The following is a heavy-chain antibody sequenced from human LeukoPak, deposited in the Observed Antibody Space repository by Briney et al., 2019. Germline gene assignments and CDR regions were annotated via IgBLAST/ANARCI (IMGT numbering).Heavy chain of an antibody. CDR2: ISAYNGNT. J-gene: IGHJ4*02. CDR3: AKDSLGSFIAAAGHSSYFDY. D-gene: IGHD6-13*01. Sequence: ASVKVSCKASGYTFTSYGISWVRQAPGQGLEWMGWISAYNGNTNYAQKLQGRVTMTTDTSTSTAYMELSSLRSEDTAVYYCAKDSLGSFIAAAGHSSYFDYWGQGTLVTVSS. CDR1: GYTFTSYG. V-gene: IGHV1-18*01.